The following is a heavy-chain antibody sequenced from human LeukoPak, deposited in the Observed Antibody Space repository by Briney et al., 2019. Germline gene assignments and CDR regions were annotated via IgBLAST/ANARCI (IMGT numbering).Heavy chain of an antibody. J-gene: IGHJ4*02. CDR3: ARDGCSSTSCFDY. V-gene: IGHV3-11*04. CDR2: ISASGSTV. Sequence: KPGGSLRLSCAASGFIFSDYYMSWVRQAPGMGLEWVSYISASGSTVNYADSVKGRFTISRDNAKRSLYLQMNNLTAEDTAVYYCARDGCSSTSCFDYWGQGTLVIVSS. CDR1: GFIFSDYY. D-gene: IGHD2-2*01.